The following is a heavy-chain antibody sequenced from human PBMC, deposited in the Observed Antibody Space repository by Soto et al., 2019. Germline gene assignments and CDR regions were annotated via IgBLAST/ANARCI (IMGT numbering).Heavy chain of an antibody. CDR2: IHYYGSS. D-gene: IGHD4-17*01. V-gene: IGHV4-39*01. Sequence: SETLSLTCTVSGDSVSSNNYYWGWIRQPPGKGLEWLGHIHYYGSSYYNQFLKSRVTMSVDTSKNQLSLKLSSVTAADKAVYYCARQYHYGDYRADWGQGTMVTVSS. CDR1: GDSVSSNNYY. J-gene: IGHJ3*01. CDR3: ARQYHYGDYRAD.